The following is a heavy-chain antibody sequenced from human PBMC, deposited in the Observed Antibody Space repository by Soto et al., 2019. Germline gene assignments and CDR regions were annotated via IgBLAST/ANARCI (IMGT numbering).Heavy chain of an antibody. CDR2: ISGSGGST. CDR1: GFTFSSYA. V-gene: IGHV3-23*01. Sequence: EVQLLESGGGLVQPGGSLRLSCAASGFTFSSYAMSWVRQAPGKGLEWVSAISGSGGSTYYADSVKGRFTISRDNSKNTLYLQMNSLRAEDTAVYYCAKDLTVTTYYYYGMDVWGQGTTVTVSS. D-gene: IGHD4-17*01. CDR3: AKDLTVTTYYYYGMDV. J-gene: IGHJ6*02.